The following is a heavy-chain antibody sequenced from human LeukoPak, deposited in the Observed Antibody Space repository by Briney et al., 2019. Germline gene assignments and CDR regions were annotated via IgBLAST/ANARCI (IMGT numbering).Heavy chain of an antibody. CDR1: GYSFTSYW. V-gene: IGHV5-51*01. Sequence: GESLKISCKGSGYSFTSYWIGWVRQMPGKGLEWMGIIYPGDSDTRYSPSFQGQVTTSADKSISTAYLQWSSLKASDTAMYYCARRGYSFDYYYYYMDVWGKGTTVTVSS. CDR3: ARRGYSFDYYYYYMDV. J-gene: IGHJ6*03. D-gene: IGHD5-18*01. CDR2: IYPGDSDT.